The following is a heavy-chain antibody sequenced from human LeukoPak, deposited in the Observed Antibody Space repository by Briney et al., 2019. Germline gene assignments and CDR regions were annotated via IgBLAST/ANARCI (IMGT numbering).Heavy chain of an antibody. CDR2: IYTSGST. V-gene: IGHV4-4*09. CDR1: GGSISSYY. D-gene: IGHD5-18*01. Sequence: SETLSLTCTVSGGSISSYYWSWIRQPPGKGLEWIGYIYTSGSTNYNPSLKSRVTISVDTSKNQFSLKLSSVTAADTAVYYCARVERYSYGFDYWGQRTLVTVSS. J-gene: IGHJ4*02. CDR3: ARVERYSYGFDY.